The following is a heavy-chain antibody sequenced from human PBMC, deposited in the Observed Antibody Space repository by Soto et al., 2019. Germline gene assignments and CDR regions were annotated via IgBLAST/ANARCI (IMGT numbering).Heavy chain of an antibody. J-gene: IGHJ6*03. CDR1: GGSISSGGYY. D-gene: IGHD3-9*01. CDR3: ARASTPYDILTGSTRPYYYYYYMDV. Sequence: QVQLQESGPGLVKPSQTLSLTCTVSGGSISSGGYYWSWIRQHPGKGLEWIGYIYYSGSTYYNPSLKSRVTISVDTSKNQFSLKLSSVTAADTAVYCCARASTPYDILTGSTRPYYYYYYMDVWGKGTTVTVSS. CDR2: IYYSGST. V-gene: IGHV4-31*03.